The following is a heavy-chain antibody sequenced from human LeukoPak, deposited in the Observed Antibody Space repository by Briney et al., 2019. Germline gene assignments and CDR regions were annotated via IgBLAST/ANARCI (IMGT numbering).Heavy chain of an antibody. CDR2: INHSGSA. J-gene: IGHJ4*02. D-gene: IGHD4-17*01. CDR3: ARAPYGDYVGAYFDY. Sequence: PSETLSLTCAVYGGSVSGYYWSWIRQPPGKGLEWIGEINHSGSANYNPSLKSRVTISVDTSKNQFSLKLSSVTAADTAVYYCARAPYGDYVGAYFDYWGQGTLVTVSS. V-gene: IGHV4-34*01. CDR1: GGSVSGYY.